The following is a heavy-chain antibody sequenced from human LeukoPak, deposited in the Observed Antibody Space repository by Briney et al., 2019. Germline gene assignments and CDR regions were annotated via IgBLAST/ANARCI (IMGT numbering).Heavy chain of an antibody. J-gene: IGHJ4*02. Sequence: GGSLRLSCAASGFTFSSYSMNWVRYAPGKGLEWVSSISSSTRYIYNADSVKGRFTISRDNAKNSLYLQMNSLRAEDTAVYYCARGERTYSFGLLDFWGQGTLVTVSS. V-gene: IGHV3-21*01. CDR2: ISSSTRYI. D-gene: IGHD6-19*01. CDR3: ARGERTYSFGLLDF. CDR1: GFTFSSYS.